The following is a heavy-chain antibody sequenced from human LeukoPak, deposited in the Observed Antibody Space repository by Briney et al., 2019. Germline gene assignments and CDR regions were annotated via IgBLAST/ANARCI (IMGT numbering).Heavy chain of an antibody. CDR2: IYYSGST. Sequence: SETLSLTCTVSGGSISSSSYYWGWIRQPPGKGLEWIGYIYYSGSTNYNPSLKSRVTISVDTSKNQFSLKLSSVTAADTAVYYCASEYYYDSSGYSWFDPWGQGTLVTVSS. J-gene: IGHJ5*02. CDR1: GGSISSSSYY. V-gene: IGHV4-61*05. CDR3: ASEYYYDSSGYSWFDP. D-gene: IGHD3-22*01.